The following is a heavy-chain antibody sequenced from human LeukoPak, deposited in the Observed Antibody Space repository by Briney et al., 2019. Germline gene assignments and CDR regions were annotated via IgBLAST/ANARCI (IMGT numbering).Heavy chain of an antibody. D-gene: IGHD6-13*01. J-gene: IGHJ4*02. CDR2: IIPILGIA. CDR3: ARVQYSSSWYMDY. CDR1: GGTFSSYA. Sequence: SVKVSCKASGGTFSSYAISWVRQAPGQGLEWMGRIIPILGIANYAQKFQGRVTITADKSTSTAYMELSSLRPEDTAVYYCARVQYSSSWYMDYWGQGTLVTVSS. V-gene: IGHV1-69*04.